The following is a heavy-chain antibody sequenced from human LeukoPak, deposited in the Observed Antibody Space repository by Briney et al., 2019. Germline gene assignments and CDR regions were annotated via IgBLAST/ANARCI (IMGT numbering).Heavy chain of an antibody. CDR3: GEGYIRSWSCLYFQS. V-gene: IGHV3-30*03. J-gene: IGHJ1*01. Sequence: GGSLRLSCAASGFTLSSSGTHCLRQAPGKGLEWVAVISFDGSTKYYEDFVKGRFTISRDKSKNTLYLQMKSLRPEDTAVVYYGEGYIRSWSCLYFQSWGQGTLVTVSS. CDR2: ISFDGSTK. CDR1: GFTLSSSG. D-gene: IGHD3-10*01.